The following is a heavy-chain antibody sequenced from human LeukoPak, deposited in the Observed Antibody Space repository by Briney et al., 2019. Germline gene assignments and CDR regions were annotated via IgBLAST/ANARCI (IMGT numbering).Heavy chain of an antibody. D-gene: IGHD2-2*01. J-gene: IGHJ4*02. CDR1: GYTFTSYG. V-gene: IGHV1-18*01. CDR2: ISAYNGNT. CDR3: ARAPYCSSTSCYLHY. Sequence: ASVKVSCKASGYTFTSYGISWVRQAPGQGLEWMGWISAYNGNTNYAQKLQGRVTMTTETSTSTAYMELRSLRSDDTAVYYCARAPYCSSTSCYLHYWGQGTLVTVSS.